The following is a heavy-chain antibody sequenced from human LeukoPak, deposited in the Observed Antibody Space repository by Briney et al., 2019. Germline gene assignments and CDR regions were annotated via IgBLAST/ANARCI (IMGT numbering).Heavy chain of an antibody. CDR2: VDPQTGET. CDR1: GYIFTDYY. V-gene: IGHV1-69-2*01. Sequence: ASVKVSCKASGYIFTDYYMHWVQQAPGKGLEYMGRVDPQTGETIYAEKFQGRVTITADTSTDTAYMELTGLKSEDTAVYFCVTDDYGDYGARFWGQGSLVTVSS. D-gene: IGHD4-17*01. J-gene: IGHJ4*02. CDR3: VTDDYGDYGARF.